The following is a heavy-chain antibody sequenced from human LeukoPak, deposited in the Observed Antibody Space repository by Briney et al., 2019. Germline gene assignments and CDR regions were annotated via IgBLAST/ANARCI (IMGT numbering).Heavy chain of an antibody. CDR1: GFTFSSYA. D-gene: IGHD3-22*01. CDR3: AKGDTHYYFNPFDC. CDR2: FSASGGST. V-gene: IGHV3-23*01. J-gene: IGHJ4*02. Sequence: GGSLRLSCAASGFTFSSYAMSWVGQAPGKALEWWSAFSASGGSTYFADSVKGRFTISRDKTNNTVYLQMNSLRAEDTAVYYCAKGDTHYYFNPFDCWGQGTLVTVSS.